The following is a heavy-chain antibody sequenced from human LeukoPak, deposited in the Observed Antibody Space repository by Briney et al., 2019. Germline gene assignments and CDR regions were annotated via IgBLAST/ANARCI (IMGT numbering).Heavy chain of an antibody. CDR2: TSGSGVNS. Sequence: SGGSLRLSCAASGFTLRSYDMSWVRQASGKGLEWVAATSGSGVNSYYADSVRGRFTISRDNSQNTLYLQMDSLRAEDTALYYCAKEYSGYDFDYWGQGTLVTVSS. CDR1: GFTLRSYD. CDR3: AKEYSGYDFDY. V-gene: IGHV3-23*01. J-gene: IGHJ4*02. D-gene: IGHD5-12*01.